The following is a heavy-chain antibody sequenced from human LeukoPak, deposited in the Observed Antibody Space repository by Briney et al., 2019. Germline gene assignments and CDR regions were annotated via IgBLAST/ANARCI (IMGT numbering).Heavy chain of an antibody. CDR3: ARSGQYYYVSGTYYDAFDI. CDR1: GYSFTTYW. D-gene: IGHD3-10*01. Sequence: PGQSLKISGKGSGYSFTTYWIGWVRQMPGKGLEWMGIIYPGDSDTRYSPSFQGQVTISADKSISTAYLQWSSLKASDTAMYYCARSGQYYYVSGTYYDAFDIWGQGTMVTVSS. J-gene: IGHJ3*02. CDR2: IYPGDSDT. V-gene: IGHV5-51*01.